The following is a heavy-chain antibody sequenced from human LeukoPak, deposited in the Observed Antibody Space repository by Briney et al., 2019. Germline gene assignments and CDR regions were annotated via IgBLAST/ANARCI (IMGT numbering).Heavy chain of an antibody. CDR1: GGSISSFY. V-gene: IGHV4-4*07. Sequence: SETLSLTCTVSGGSISSFYWSWIRQPAGKGLEWIGRISISGNTNYNPSLKSRVTMSVDTSKSQFSLKLTSVTAADTAVYYCAREGLTGYYRPIDYWGQGTLVTVSS. CDR3: AREGLTGYYRPIDY. J-gene: IGHJ4*02. D-gene: IGHD3-9*01. CDR2: ISISGNT.